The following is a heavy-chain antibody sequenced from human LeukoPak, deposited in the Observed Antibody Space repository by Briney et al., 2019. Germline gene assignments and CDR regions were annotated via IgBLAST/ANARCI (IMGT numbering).Heavy chain of an antibody. Sequence: PSETLSLTCTVSGVSISSHYWSWIRQPPGKGLEWIGYIYYSGSTNYNPSLKSRVTISVDTSKNQFSLKLSSVTAADTAVYYCARGNDYSDPLYDYWGQGTLVTVSS. D-gene: IGHD4-17*01. J-gene: IGHJ4*02. CDR1: GVSISSHY. CDR2: IYYSGST. CDR3: ARGNDYSDPLYDY. V-gene: IGHV4-59*11.